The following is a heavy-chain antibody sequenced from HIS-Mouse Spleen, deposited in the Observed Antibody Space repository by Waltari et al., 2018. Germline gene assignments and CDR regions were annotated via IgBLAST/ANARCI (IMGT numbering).Heavy chain of an antibody. CDR2: IYYSGST. Sequence: QLQLQESGPGLVKPSETLSLTCTVSGGSISSSSYYLRWLRQTPGKGLEWIGSIYYSGSTYYNPSLKSRVTISVDTSKNQFSLKLSSVTAADTAVYYCAREIPYSSSWYDWYFDLWGRGTLVTVSS. J-gene: IGHJ2*01. D-gene: IGHD6-13*01. CDR3: AREIPYSSSWYDWYFDL. V-gene: IGHV4-39*07. CDR1: GGSISSSSYY.